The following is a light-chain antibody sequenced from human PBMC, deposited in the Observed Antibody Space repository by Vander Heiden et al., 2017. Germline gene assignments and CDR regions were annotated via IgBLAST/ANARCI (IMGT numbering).Light chain of an antibody. Sequence: DIVMTQSPLSLPVTPGEPASISCRSRQSPLHSNGYTYLEWYLQKPGQSPQLLIYLGSNRASGVPDRFSGSGSGTDFTLKISRVEAEDVGVYYCMQALQTPITFGQGTRLEIK. V-gene: IGKV2-28*01. J-gene: IGKJ5*01. CDR3: MQALQTPIT. CDR1: QSPLHSNGYTY. CDR2: LGS.